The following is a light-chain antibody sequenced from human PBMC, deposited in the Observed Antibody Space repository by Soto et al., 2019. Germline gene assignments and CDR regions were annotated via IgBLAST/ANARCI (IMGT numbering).Light chain of an antibody. CDR3: NSYTSSNTYV. V-gene: IGLV2-18*02. CDR1: SSDVGSYNR. Sequence: QSVLTQPPSVSGPPGQSVTIPCPGTSSDVGSYNRVSWYQQPPGTAPRLMIYEVSNRPSGVLDRFSGSKSGNTASLTISGLQPEDEADYYCNSYTSSNTYVFGTGTKVTVL. CDR2: EVS. J-gene: IGLJ1*01.